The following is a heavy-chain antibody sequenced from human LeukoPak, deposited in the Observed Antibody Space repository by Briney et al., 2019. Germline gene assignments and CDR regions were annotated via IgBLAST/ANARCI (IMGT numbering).Heavy chain of an antibody. Sequence: ASVKVSCKASGGTFSSYAISWVRQAPGQGLEWMGGIIPIFGTANYAQKFQGRVTITADESTSTAYMELSSLRSEDTAVYYCARAPQSFLTGTPQTWFAPGARETVVTVP. V-gene: IGHV1-69*13. J-gene: IGHJ5*02. CDR2: IIPIFGTA. CDR1: GGTFSSYA. CDR3: ARAPQSFLTGTPQTWFAP. D-gene: IGHD3-9*01.